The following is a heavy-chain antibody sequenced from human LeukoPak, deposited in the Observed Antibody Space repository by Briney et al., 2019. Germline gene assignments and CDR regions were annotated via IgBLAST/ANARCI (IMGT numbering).Heavy chain of an antibody. V-gene: IGHV3-30*02. CDR1: GFTFRNYG. J-gene: IGHJ4*02. CDR3: GNWERIVVVPTTGDD. D-gene: IGHD2-2*01. Sequence: PGGSLRLSCAASGFTFRNYGMHWVRQAPGKGLEWVAFIQYDGSDKYYADSVKGRFTISRDNSKNTLYLQMNSLRTEDTAVYYCGNWERIVVVPTTGDDWGQGILVTVSS. CDR2: IQYDGSDK.